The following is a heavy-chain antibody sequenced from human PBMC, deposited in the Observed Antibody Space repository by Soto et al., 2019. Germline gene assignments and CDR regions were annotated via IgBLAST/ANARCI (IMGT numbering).Heavy chain of an antibody. V-gene: IGHV3-30*09. D-gene: IGHD1-26*01. J-gene: IGHJ6*02. Sequence: PGGSLRLSCAASGFTFSNYAIHWVRQAPGKGLEWLALISSAGSNGYYADSVMGRFAISRDNSKSTSYLQMNSLRTEDTAVYFCAREAESVVGASYYYFYGMDVWGQGTTVTVSS. CDR2: ISSAGSNG. CDR3: AREAESVVGASYYYFYGMDV. CDR1: GFTFSNYA.